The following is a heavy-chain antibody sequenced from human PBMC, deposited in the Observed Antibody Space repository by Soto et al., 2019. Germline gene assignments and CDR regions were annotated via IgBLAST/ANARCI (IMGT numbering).Heavy chain of an antibody. CDR1: GYTFSSHG. CDR2: ISPYNGET. CDR3: ATGVXYHFGNGGYAYYNGLDV. J-gene: IGHJ6*02. V-gene: IGHV1-18*04. Sequence: ASVKVSCKASGYTFSSHGVSWVRQARGPGLEWRGWISPYNGETKHEKKFQARVTMTTVTLATRAYMDWTRLGSDAAAVFSCATGVXYHFGNGGYAYYNGLDVGGQGPAVAVSS. D-gene: IGHD3-3*01.